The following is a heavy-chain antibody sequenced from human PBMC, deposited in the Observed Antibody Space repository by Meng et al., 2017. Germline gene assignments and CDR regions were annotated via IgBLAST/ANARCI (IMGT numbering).Heavy chain of an antibody. CDR3: AREGRVDFDY. D-gene: IGHD1-26*01. J-gene: IGHJ4*02. V-gene: IGHV7-4-1*02. CDR2: INTNTVNP. Sequence: QVRLVESGSEWKKPGASVKVSCKASGYTLTSYAMNWVQQAPGQGLEWMGWINTNTVNPTYAQGFTGRFVFSLDTSVSTAYLQISSLKAEDTAVYYCAREGRVDFDYWGQGTLVTVSS. CDR1: GYTLTSYA.